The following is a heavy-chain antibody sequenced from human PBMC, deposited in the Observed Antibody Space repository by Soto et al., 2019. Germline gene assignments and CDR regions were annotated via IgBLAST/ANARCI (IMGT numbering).Heavy chain of an antibody. CDR2: IYYSGST. Sequence: SETLSLTCAVYGGSVRGSYWSLIRQPPGQGLEWIGYIYYSGSTNYNPSLKSRVTISVDTSKNQFSLKLSSVTAADTAVYYCARAYSSGWYDYFDYWGQGTLVTVSS. J-gene: IGHJ4*02. CDR1: GGSVRGSY. V-gene: IGHV4-59*02. D-gene: IGHD6-19*01. CDR3: ARAYSSGWYDYFDY.